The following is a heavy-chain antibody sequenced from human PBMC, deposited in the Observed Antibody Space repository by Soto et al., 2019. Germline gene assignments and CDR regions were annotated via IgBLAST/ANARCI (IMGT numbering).Heavy chain of an antibody. J-gene: IGHJ5*02. D-gene: IGHD2-2*01. Sequence: GGSLRLSCAASGFTFSSYWMSWVRQAPGKGLEWVANIKQDGSEKYYVDSVKGRFTISRDNAKNSLYLQMNSLRAEDTAVYYCARMIVVVPAAKGGWFDPWGQGTLVTVSS. CDR3: ARMIVVVPAAKGGWFDP. V-gene: IGHV3-7*01. CDR1: GFTFSSYW. CDR2: IKQDGSEK.